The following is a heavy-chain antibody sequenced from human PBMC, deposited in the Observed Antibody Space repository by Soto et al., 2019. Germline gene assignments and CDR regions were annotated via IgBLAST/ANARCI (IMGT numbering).Heavy chain of an antibody. D-gene: IGHD3-22*01. CDR2: ISYVGSDK. CDR1: GFTFSSYA. V-gene: IGHV3-30-3*01. Sequence: GGSLRLSCAASGFTFSSYAMHWVRQAPGKGLEWVALISYVGSDKDYADFVKGRFTISRDNSRNTLFLQMNSLRAEDTAVYYCARDYYKYYDSSGYYRSPAYWGQGTLVTVSS. J-gene: IGHJ4*02. CDR3: ARDYYKYYDSSGYYRSPAY.